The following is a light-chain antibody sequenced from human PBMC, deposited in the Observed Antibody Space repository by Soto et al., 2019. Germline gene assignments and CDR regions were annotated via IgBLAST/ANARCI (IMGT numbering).Light chain of an antibody. CDR2: NVS. Sequence: QSALTQPASVSGSPGQSITISCTGTSSEVGGYDYVSWYQQHPGKAPKLVIYNVSNRPSGISNRFSGSKSGNTASLAISGLQAEDEADYYCSSYTSISTVVFGGGTKLTVL. J-gene: IGLJ2*01. CDR3: SSYTSISTVV. CDR1: SSEVGGYDY. V-gene: IGLV2-14*03.